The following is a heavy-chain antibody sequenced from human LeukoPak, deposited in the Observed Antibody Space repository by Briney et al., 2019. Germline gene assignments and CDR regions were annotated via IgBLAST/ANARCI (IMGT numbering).Heavy chain of an antibody. D-gene: IGHD6-6*01. CDR1: GFTFSNYW. J-gene: IGHJ4*02. CDR2: IDENGSEK. CDR3: ARDPPYSSSL. V-gene: IGHV3-7*01. Sequence: GGSLRLSCAASGFTFSNYWMTWVRQAPGKGLEWVANIDENGSEKYYVDSVKGRFTISRDNAKNSLYLQMNSLRAEDTAVYYCARDPPYSSSLGGQGTLVTVSS.